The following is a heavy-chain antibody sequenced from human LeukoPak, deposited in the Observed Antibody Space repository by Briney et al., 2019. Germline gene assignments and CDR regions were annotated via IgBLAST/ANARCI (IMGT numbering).Heavy chain of an antibody. CDR2: INHSGST. CDR1: GGSFSRYY. Sequence: ASETLSLTCAVYGGSFSRYYWSWISQPPGKGLEWIGEINHSGSTNYNPSLKSRVTISVDTSKNQFSLKLSSVTAADTAVYYCARLVKQWLVPGLYYFDYWGQGTLVTVSS. CDR3: ARLVKQWLVPGLYYFDY. J-gene: IGHJ4*02. V-gene: IGHV4-34*01. D-gene: IGHD6-19*01.